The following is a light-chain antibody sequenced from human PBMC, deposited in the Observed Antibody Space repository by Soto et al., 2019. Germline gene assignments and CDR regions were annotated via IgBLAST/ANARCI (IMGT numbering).Light chain of an antibody. Sequence: DIQMTQSPSTLSASVGDRVTITCRASQSISSWLAWYQQKPGKAPTLLIYKASSLESGVPSRFIGSGSGTEFTLTISSLQPDDFATYYCQQYNSYWTFGQGTKVEIK. CDR3: QQYNSYWT. CDR2: KAS. CDR1: QSISSW. J-gene: IGKJ1*01. V-gene: IGKV1-5*03.